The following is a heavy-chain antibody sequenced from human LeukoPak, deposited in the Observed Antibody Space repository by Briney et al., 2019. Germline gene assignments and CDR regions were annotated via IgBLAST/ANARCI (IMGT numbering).Heavy chain of an antibody. J-gene: IGHJ6*02. CDR1: GDSISRTSNL. Sequence: SETLSLTCTVSGDSISRTSNLWGWLRQPPGKGLEGIGSIYYGASTHYNPSLKSRITISVDTSKNQFSLKVNSVTAADTAIYYCARGEGAGRGYWYYSTYGIDVWGQGTTVTVSS. CDR3: ARGEGAGRGYWYYSTYGIDV. V-gene: IGHV4-39*01. D-gene: IGHD3-22*01. CDR2: IYYGAST.